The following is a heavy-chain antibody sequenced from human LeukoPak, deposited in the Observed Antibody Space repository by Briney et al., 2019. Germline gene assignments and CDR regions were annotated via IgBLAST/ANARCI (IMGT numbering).Heavy chain of an antibody. J-gene: IGHJ4*02. CDR3: ARDAYGGNSYFDY. Sequence: SETLSLTCTVSGGSISSYYRSWIRQPPGKGLEWIGYIYYSGSTNYNPSLKSRVTISVDTSKNQFSLKLSSVTAADTAVYYCARDAYGGNSYFDYWGQGTLVTVSS. CDR1: GGSISSYY. CDR2: IYYSGST. D-gene: IGHD4-23*01. V-gene: IGHV4-59*12.